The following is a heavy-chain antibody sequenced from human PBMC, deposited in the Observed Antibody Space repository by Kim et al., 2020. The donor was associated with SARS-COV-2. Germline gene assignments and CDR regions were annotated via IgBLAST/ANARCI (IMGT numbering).Heavy chain of an antibody. Sequence: GESLKISCKGSGYSFTSYWIGWVRQMPGKGLEWMGIIYPGDSDTRYSPSIQGQVTISADKSISTAYLQWSSLKASDTAMYYCAGRITMVRGVITGFDYWGQGTLVTVSS. D-gene: IGHD3-10*01. CDR2: IYPGDSDT. CDR1: GYSFTSYW. J-gene: IGHJ4*02. CDR3: AGRITMVRGVITGFDY. V-gene: IGHV5-51*01.